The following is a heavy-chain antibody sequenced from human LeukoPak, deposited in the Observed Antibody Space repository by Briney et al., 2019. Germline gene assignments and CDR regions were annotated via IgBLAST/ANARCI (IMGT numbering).Heavy chain of an antibody. D-gene: IGHD6-19*01. CDR1: GFIFSSYW. J-gene: IGHJ3*02. CDR3: ARVGAVAGGFDI. V-gene: IGHV3-74*01. Sequence: GGSLRLSCAASGFIFSSYWMHWVRQAPGKGLVWASRIKSDGSSTSYADSVKGRFTISRDNAKNTLHLQMNSLRAEDTAVYYCARVGAVAGGFDIWGQGTMVTVSS. CDR2: IKSDGSST.